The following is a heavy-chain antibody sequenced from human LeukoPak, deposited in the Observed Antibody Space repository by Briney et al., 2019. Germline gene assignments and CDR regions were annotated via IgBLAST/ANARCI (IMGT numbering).Heavy chain of an antibody. Sequence: GGSLRLSCAASGFSFSSHWMSWVRQAPWKGLEWVANIKQDGSEKYYVDSVKGRFTISRDNAKNSLYLQMNSLRAEDTAVYYCAREGDGFKFDYWGQGTLVTVSS. CDR2: IKQDGSEK. D-gene: IGHD5-24*01. J-gene: IGHJ4*02. V-gene: IGHV3-7*01. CDR3: AREGDGFKFDY. CDR1: GFSFSSHW.